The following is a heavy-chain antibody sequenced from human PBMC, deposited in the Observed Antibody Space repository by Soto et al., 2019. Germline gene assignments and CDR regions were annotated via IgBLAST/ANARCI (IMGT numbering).Heavy chain of an antibody. CDR3: ARRNSFNYARFDV. Sequence: WASVKVSCKASGYTFSDFDINGLRQASGQGPEWMGWMNAKSGDTFFPQRFQGKFNMTWDTSLSTAYMEVGSLTSDDTAIYYCARRNSFNYARFDVWGQGRTVTVSS. J-gene: IGHJ6*02. CDR1: GYTFSDFD. V-gene: IGHV1-8*01. D-gene: IGHD3-16*01. CDR2: MNAKSGDT.